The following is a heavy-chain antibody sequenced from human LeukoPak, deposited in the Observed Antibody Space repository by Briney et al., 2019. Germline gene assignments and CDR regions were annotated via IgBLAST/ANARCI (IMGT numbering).Heavy chain of an antibody. V-gene: IGHV3-7*01. CDR2: IKQDGSEK. D-gene: IGHD1-26*01. Sequence: QTSETLSLTCAVYGGSFSGYYWSWVRQAPGKGLEWVANIKQDGSEKYYVDSVKGRFTISRDNAKNSLYLQMNSLRAEDTAVYYCARVDSGSYWGYYYYYYMDVWGKGTTVTVSS. J-gene: IGHJ6*03. CDR3: ARVDSGSYWGYYYYYYMDV. CDR1: GGSFSGYY.